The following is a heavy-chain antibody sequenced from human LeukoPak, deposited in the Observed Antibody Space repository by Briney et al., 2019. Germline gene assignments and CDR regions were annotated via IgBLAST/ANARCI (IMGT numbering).Heavy chain of an antibody. V-gene: IGHV3-48*02. CDR2: ISSGSSTI. CDR1: GFTFSSYS. D-gene: IGHD2-21*02. J-gene: IGHJ3*02. Sequence: GGSLRLSCAASGFTFSSYSMNWVRQAPGKGLEWVSYISSGSSTIYYADSVKGRFTISRDNAKNSLCLQMDSLRDEDTAVYYCARENIVVVTAIRDAFDIWGQGTMVTVSS. CDR3: ARENIVVVTAIRDAFDI.